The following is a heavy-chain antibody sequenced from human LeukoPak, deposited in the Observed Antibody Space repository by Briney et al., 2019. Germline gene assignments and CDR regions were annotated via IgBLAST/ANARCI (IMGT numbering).Heavy chain of an antibody. J-gene: IGHJ6*02. CDR1: GGTFSSYA. CDR2: IIPIFGTA. D-gene: IGHD4-23*01. Sequence: ASVKVSRKASGGTFSSYAISWVRQAPGQGLEWMGGIIPIFGTANYAQKFQGRVTITADESTSTAYMELSSLRSEDTAVYYCARDRGTVVTNYYYYYGMDVWGQGTTVTVSS. V-gene: IGHV1-69*13. CDR3: ARDRGTVVTNYYYYYGMDV.